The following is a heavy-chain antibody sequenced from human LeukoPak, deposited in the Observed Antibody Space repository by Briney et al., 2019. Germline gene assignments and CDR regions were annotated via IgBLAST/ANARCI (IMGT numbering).Heavy chain of an antibody. V-gene: IGHV4-4*02. D-gene: IGHD3-22*01. J-gene: IGHJ4*02. CDR1: GGSISSGNW. CDR2: IYHSGGT. CDR3: ARVYPLDYYDSSGYYYDY. Sequence: SETLSLTCAVSGGSISSGNWWSWVRQPPGKGLEWIGEIYHSGGTNYNPSLKSRVTISVDKSKNQFSLKLSSVTAADTAVYYCARVYPLDYYDSSGYYYDYWGQGTLVTVSS.